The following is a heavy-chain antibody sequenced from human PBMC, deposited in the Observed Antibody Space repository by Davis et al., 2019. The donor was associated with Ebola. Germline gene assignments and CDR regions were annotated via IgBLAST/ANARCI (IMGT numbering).Heavy chain of an antibody. D-gene: IGHD3-10*01. Sequence: GESLKISCKGSGYSFTSYWIGWVRQMPGKGLEWMGIIYPGDSDTSYSPSFQGQVTMSVDKSISTAYLQWSSLKASDTAMYYCARPIWFNPLPYGMGVWGQGTTVTVSS. CDR1: GYSFTSYW. J-gene: IGHJ6*02. CDR3: ARPIWFNPLPYGMGV. V-gene: IGHV5-51*01. CDR2: IYPGDSDT.